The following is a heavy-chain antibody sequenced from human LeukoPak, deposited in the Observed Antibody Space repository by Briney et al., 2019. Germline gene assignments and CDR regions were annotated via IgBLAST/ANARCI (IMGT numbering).Heavy chain of an antibody. CDR1: GFTFSTYA. CDR3: ARGETQYGGFFDY. D-gene: IGHD5-12*01. CDR2: ISYDGSNK. J-gene: IGHJ4*02. Sequence: GRSLRFSCAASGFTFSTYAMHWVRQAPGKGLEWVAVISYDGSNKYYADSVKGRFTISRDNSKNTLYLQMNSLRAEDTAVYYCARGETQYGGFFDYWGQGTLVTVSS. V-gene: IGHV3-30*04.